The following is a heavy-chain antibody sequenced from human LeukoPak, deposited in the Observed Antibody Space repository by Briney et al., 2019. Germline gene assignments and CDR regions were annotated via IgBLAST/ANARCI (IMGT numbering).Heavy chain of an antibody. V-gene: IGHV3-9*01. J-gene: IGHJ3*02. CDR1: GFTFDDYA. CDR3: ARDGTDILTGYFDAFDI. CDR2: ISWNSGSI. Sequence: PGGSLRLSCAAAGFTFDDYAMHWVRQAPGKGLEWVSGISWNSGSIGYADSVKGRFTISRDNAKNSLYLQMNSLRAEDTAVYYCARDGTDILTGYFDAFDIWGQGTMVTVSS. D-gene: IGHD3-9*01.